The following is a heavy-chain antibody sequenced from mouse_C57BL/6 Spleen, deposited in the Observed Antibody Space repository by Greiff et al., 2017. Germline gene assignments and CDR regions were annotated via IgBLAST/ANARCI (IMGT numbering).Heavy chain of an antibody. D-gene: IGHD1-1*01. J-gene: IGHJ1*03. CDR2: IDPETGGT. Sequence: QVQLQQSGAELVRPGASVTLSCKASGYTFTDYEMHWVKQTPVHGLEWIGAIDPETGGTAYNQKFKGKAILTADKSSSTAYMELRSLTSEDSAVDYCTNSYYYRYCDVWGTGTTVTVSS. CDR1: GYTFTDYE. CDR3: TNSYYYRYCDV. V-gene: IGHV1-15*01.